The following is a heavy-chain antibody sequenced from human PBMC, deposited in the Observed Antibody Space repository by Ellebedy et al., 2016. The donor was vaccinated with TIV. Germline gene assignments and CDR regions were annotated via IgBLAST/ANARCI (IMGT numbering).Heavy chain of an antibody. J-gene: IGHJ6*02. V-gene: IGHV6-1*01. Sequence: SETLSLTCAISGDSVSSDIAAWHWIRQSPSRGLEWLGRTNYASKWYNDYAVSVKSRITINPDTSKNQFSLQLNSVTPDDTAVYYCARDPFWCQSCLDVWGQGTTVTVSS. D-gene: IGHD2-8*01. CDR2: TNYASKWYN. CDR3: ARDPFWCQSCLDV. CDR1: GDSVSSDIAA.